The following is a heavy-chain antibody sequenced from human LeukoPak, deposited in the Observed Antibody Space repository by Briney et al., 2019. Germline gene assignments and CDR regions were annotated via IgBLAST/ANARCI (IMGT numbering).Heavy chain of an antibody. Sequence: SETLSLTCTVSGGSISSYYWSWIRQPPGKGLEWIGYIYYSGSTNYNPSLKSRVTISVDTSKNQFSLKLSSVTAADTAVYYCASMKSGYSLIELKRYYMDVWGKGTTVTVSS. CDR1: GGSISSYY. J-gene: IGHJ6*03. CDR3: ASMKSGYSLIELKRYYMDV. V-gene: IGHV4-59*01. CDR2: IYYSGST. D-gene: IGHD5-18*01.